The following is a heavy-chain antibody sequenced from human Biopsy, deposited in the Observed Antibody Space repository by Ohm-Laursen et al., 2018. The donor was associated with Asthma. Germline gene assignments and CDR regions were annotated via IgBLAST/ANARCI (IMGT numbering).Heavy chain of an antibody. CDR1: GYTFINYA. V-gene: IGHV1-3*01. Sequence: ASVKVSCKASGYTFINYAIHWVRQAPGHRLEWMGWINAGNGNTKYSQKFQGRVTITRDTSASTAYMELSSLRSEDTAVYYCARDLGTTRMDVWGQGTTVTVSS. J-gene: IGHJ6*02. D-gene: IGHD1-1*01. CDR3: ARDLGTTRMDV. CDR2: INAGNGNT.